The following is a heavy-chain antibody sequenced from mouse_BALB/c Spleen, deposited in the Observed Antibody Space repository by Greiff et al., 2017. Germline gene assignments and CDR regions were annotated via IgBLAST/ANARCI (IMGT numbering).Heavy chain of an antibody. D-gene: IGHD2-4*01. CDR2: ISSGGGST. CDR3: ARRGSYDYDAWFAY. CDR1: GFAFSSYD. Sequence: EVKVVESGGGLVKPGGSLKLSCAASGFAFSSYDMSWVRQTPEKRLEWVAYISSGGGSTYYPDTVKGRFTISRDNAKNTLYLQMSSLKSEDTAMYYCARRGSYDYDAWFAYWGQGTLVTVSA. V-gene: IGHV5-12-1*01. J-gene: IGHJ3*01.